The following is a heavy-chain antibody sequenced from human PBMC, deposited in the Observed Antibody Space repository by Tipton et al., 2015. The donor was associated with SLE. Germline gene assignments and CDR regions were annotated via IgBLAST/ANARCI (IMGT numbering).Heavy chain of an antibody. D-gene: IGHD3-3*01. Sequence: TLSLTCTVSGGSISSHYWSWIRQAPGKGLEWIGYISNSETTNYNPSLKSRVTISVDTSKNQFSLKLRSVTAADTAVYYCARLGKVYYDFWSGYPRPSDAFDIWGQGTMVTVSS. CDR1: GGSISSHY. J-gene: IGHJ3*02. CDR3: ARLGKVYYDFWSGYPRPSDAFDI. V-gene: IGHV4-59*11. CDR2: ISNSETT.